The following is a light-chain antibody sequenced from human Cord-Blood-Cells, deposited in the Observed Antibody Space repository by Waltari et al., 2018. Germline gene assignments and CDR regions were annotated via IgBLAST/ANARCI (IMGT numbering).Light chain of an antibody. J-gene: IGLJ3*02. Sequence: QSALTPPRSVSGSPGQSVTISCTGTSSHVGGDNYVSWYQQHPGKAHKLMIYDVSKRPSGVPDRFSGSKSGNTASLTISGLQAEDEADYYCCSYAGSYTLVFGGGTKLTVL. CDR2: DVS. V-gene: IGLV2-11*01. CDR3: CSYAGSYTLV. CDR1: SSHVGGDNY.